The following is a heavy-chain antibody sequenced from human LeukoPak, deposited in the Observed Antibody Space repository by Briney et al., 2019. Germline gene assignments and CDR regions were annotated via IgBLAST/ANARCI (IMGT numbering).Heavy chain of an antibody. D-gene: IGHD6-13*01. CDR1: GFSIGTGYS. CDR2: IYHRGNT. J-gene: IGHJ5*02. CDR3: ARRGIAAAGA. V-gene: IGHV4-38-2*01. Sequence: SETLSLTCSVSGFSIGTGYSWGWIRQPPGKGLEWIGTIYHRGNTYYNPSLMSRVTISLDTSKNQFSLKLSSVTAADTAVYYCARRGIAAAGAWGQGTLVTVSS.